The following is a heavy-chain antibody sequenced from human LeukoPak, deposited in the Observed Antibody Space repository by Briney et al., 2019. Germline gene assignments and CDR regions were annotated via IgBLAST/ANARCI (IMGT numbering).Heavy chain of an antibody. Sequence: PSETLSLTCTVSGGSISTYYWSWIRQPAGKGLEWIGRIYTSGNTNYNPSLKSRVTISLDTSNNHFSLKLSSVTAADTAVYYCVGDSSGHYSGEKHFDYWGQGTLVTVSS. D-gene: IGHD3-22*01. CDR1: GGSISTYY. V-gene: IGHV4-4*07. CDR3: VGDSSGHYSGEKHFDY. J-gene: IGHJ4*02. CDR2: IYTSGNT.